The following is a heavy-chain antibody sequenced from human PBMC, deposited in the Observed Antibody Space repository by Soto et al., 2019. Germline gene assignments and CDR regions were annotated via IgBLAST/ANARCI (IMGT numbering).Heavy chain of an antibody. CDR2: TYPADSDT. Sequence: GESLKISCKGSGYNFATDWIGWVRQMPGKGLECMGITYPADSDTRYSPSFQGQVTISADKSISTAYLQWSSLKASDTAMYYCARYWHSYSLNYYRGMDVWGQGTTVTVSS. CDR1: GYNFATDW. D-gene: IGHD5-18*01. CDR3: ARYWHSYSLNYYRGMDV. V-gene: IGHV5-51*01. J-gene: IGHJ6*02.